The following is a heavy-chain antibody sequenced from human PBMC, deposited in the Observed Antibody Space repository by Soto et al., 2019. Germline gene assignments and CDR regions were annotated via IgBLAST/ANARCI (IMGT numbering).Heavy chain of an antibody. D-gene: IGHD3-22*01. V-gene: IGHV4-4*02. CDR2: VDHSGST. CDR3: ARLAWYSDRSGYFDY. Sequence: SETLSLTCAVSGGSISRNNWWSWVRQPPGKGLEWIGEVDHSGSTNYKSSLKSRVSMSVDKSKSQFSLKLNSVTAADTAVYYCARLAWYSDRSGYFDYWGQGTRVTVSS. J-gene: IGHJ4*02. CDR1: GGSISRNNW.